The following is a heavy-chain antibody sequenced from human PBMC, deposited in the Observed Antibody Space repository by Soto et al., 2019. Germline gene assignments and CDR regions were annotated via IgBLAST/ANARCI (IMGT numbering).Heavy chain of an antibody. CDR1: GYTFTGYY. D-gene: IGHD5-12*01. V-gene: IGHV1-2*02. CDR2: INPNSGGT. CDR3: ARDPSRDGYNYPYFDY. Sequence: ASVKVSCKASGYTFTGYYMHWVRQAPGQGLEWMGWINPNSGGTNYAQKFQGRVTMTRDTSISTAYMELSRLRSDDTAVYYCARDPSRDGYNYPYFDYWGQGTLVTVSS. J-gene: IGHJ4*02.